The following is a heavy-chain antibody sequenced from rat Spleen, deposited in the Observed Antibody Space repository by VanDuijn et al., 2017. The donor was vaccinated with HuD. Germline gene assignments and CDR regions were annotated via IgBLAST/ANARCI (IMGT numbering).Heavy chain of an antibody. CDR2: INPDGGTT. CDR1: GFTFSTYW. CDR3: AREGNYGGAFDY. Sequence: EVQLVETGGGLVQPGRSLKLSCVASGFTFSTYWMYWIRQAPGKGLEWVSSINPDGGTTYYPDSVKGRFTISRDIAENTVYLQMNSLRSEDTATYYCAREGNYGGAFDYWGQGVMVTVSS. D-gene: IGHD1-11*01. V-gene: IGHV5-58*01. J-gene: IGHJ2*01.